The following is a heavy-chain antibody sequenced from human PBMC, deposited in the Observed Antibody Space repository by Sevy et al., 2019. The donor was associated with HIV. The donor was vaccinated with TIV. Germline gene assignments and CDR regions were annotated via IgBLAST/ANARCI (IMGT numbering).Heavy chain of an antibody. Sequence: SETLSLTCTVSGGSISSGDYYWSWIRQPPGKGLEWIGYIYYSGSTYYNPSLKSRVTISVDTSKNQFSLKLSSVTAADTAVYYCARVMVRGVIDYWGQGTLVIVSS. J-gene: IGHJ4*02. CDR1: GGSISSGDYY. CDR2: IYYSGST. D-gene: IGHD3-10*01. CDR3: ARVMVRGVIDY. V-gene: IGHV4-30-4*01.